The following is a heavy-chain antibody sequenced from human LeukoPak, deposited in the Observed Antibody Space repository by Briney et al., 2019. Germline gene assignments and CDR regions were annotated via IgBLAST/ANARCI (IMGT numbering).Heavy chain of an antibody. D-gene: IGHD3-3*01. CDR1: GGSIRSGVYY. Sequence: PSETLSLTCTVSGGSIRSGVYYWRWIRQLPGKGLEWIGYIHHSGSTYYNPSLESRVTISVDTSKNQFSLRLSSVTAADTAVYYCARGVCLDGWGQGTTVTVSS. V-gene: IGHV4-31*03. J-gene: IGHJ6*02. CDR3: ARGVCLDG. CDR2: IHHSGST.